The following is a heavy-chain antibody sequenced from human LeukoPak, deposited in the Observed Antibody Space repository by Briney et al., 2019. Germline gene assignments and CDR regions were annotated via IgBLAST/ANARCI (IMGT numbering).Heavy chain of an antibody. D-gene: IGHD3-22*01. J-gene: IGHJ4*02. Sequence: PGGSPRLSCAASGFTFSSYGMHWVRQAPGKGLEWVAVISYDGSNKYYADSVKGRFTISRDNSKNTLYLQMNSLRAEDTAVYYCARQWLFGYWGQGTLVTVSS. CDR3: ARQWLFGY. V-gene: IGHV3-30*03. CDR2: ISYDGSNK. CDR1: GFTFSSYG.